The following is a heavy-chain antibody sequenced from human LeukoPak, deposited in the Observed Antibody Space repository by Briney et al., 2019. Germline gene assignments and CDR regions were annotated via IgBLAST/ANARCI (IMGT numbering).Heavy chain of an antibody. CDR1: GYTFTGYY. D-gene: IGHD3-9*01. CDR2: ISAYNGNT. J-gene: IGHJ1*01. V-gene: IGHV1-18*04. CDR3: ARASYDILTGYYIYFQH. Sequence: ASVKVSCKASGYTFTGYYMHWVRQAPGQGLEWMGWISAYNGNTNYAQKLQGRVTMTTDTSTSTAYMELRSLRSDDTAVYYCARASYDILTGYYIYFQHWGQGTLVTVSS.